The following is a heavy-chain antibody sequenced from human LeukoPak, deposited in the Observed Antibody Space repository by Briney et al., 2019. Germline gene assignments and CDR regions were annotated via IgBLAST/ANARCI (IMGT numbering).Heavy chain of an antibody. D-gene: IGHD6-19*01. CDR3: ARDVIAVAGTGDY. CDR2: ISYDGSNK. Sequence: GGSLRLSCAASGFTFSSYAMHWVRQAPGKGLEWVAVISYDGSNKYYADSVKGRFTISRDNSKNTLYLQMNSLRAEDTAVYYCARDVIAVAGTGDYWGQGTLVTVSS. V-gene: IGHV3-30-3*01. J-gene: IGHJ4*02. CDR1: GFTFSSYA.